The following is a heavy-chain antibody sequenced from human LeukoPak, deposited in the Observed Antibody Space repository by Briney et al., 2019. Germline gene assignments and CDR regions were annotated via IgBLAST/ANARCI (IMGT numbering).Heavy chain of an antibody. J-gene: IGHJ4*02. CDR2: ISDDGRNK. CDR3: AKRPSDYGDYVTYFDS. CDR1: GFSFISYG. Sequence: GGSLRLSCAASGFSFISYGMHWVRQAPGKGLEWVGVISDDGRNKKYADSVKGRFTISRDKSKDPLYLQMNSLRNEDTAVYYCAKRPSDYGDYVTYFDSWGQGTLVTVSS. D-gene: IGHD4-17*01. V-gene: IGHV3-30*18.